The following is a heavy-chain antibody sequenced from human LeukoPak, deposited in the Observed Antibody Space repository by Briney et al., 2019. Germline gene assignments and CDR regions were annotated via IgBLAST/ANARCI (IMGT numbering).Heavy chain of an antibody. CDR3: AKGGHADYGDYSHLWYFDL. CDR2: IRYDGSNK. CDR1: GFTFSSYG. V-gene: IGHV3-30*02. Sequence: PGGSLRLSCAASGFTFSSYGMHWVRLAPGKGLEWVAFIRYDGSNKYYADSVKGRFTISRDNSKNTLYLQMNSLRAEDTAVYYCAKGGHADYGDYSHLWYFDLWGRGTLVTVSS. D-gene: IGHD4-17*01. J-gene: IGHJ2*01.